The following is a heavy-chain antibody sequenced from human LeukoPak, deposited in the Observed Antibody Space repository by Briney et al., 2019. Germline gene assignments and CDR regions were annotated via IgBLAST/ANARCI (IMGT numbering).Heavy chain of an antibody. CDR1: GVAVSSNTTG. V-gene: IGHV6-1*01. D-gene: IGHD1-26*01. CDR3: ARDLSSSATFDW. Sequence: SRTLSLTCAISGVAVSSNTTGWNCIRPSPWRGLEWGRRTYYRSKWYNDYAVSVKSRITINPDTSKHQFSQQLNSVTPEGTSVYDCARDLSSSATFDWWCQGTLPSVSS. J-gene: IGHJ4*02. CDR2: TYYRSKWYN.